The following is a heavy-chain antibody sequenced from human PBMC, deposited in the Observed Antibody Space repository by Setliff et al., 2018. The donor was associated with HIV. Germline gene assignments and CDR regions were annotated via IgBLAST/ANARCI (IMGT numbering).Heavy chain of an antibody. CDR2: ISMNSNYI. Sequence: GGSLRLSCEASGFTFSSYTMNWVRQAPGKALKWVSSISMNSNYIYYADSVKGRSTISRDNSKNTLYLQMNSLRAEDTAVYYCARSVIGYYYYGMDVWGQGTLVTVSS. J-gene: IGHJ6*02. CDR1: GFTFSSYT. D-gene: IGHD3-10*01. V-gene: IGHV3-21*01. CDR3: ARSVIGYYYYGMDV.